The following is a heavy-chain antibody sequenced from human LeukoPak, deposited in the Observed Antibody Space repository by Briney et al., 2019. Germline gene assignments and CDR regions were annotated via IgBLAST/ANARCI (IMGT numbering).Heavy chain of an antibody. V-gene: IGHV2-5*02. CDR3: AHSPELSEPNWFDP. CDR1: GFSLSTSGVG. D-gene: IGHD1-14*01. CDR2: IYWDDDK. Sequence: SGPTLVKSTQTLTLTCTFSGFSLSTSGVGVGWIRQPPGKALEWLALIYWDDDKRYSPSLKSRLTITKDTSKNQVVLTMTNMDPVDTSTYYCAHSPELSEPNWFDPWGQGTLVTVSS. J-gene: IGHJ5*02.